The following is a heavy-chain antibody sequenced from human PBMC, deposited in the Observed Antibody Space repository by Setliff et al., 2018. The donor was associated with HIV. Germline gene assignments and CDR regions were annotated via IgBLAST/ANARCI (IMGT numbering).Heavy chain of an antibody. D-gene: IGHD5-12*01. CDR2: VNHSGNI. V-gene: IGHV4-34*01. CDR3: ARGREVIRATYYSYFYMDV. CDR1: GETFNDYF. Sequence: ETLSLTCAVYGETFNDYFWTWIRQSPGKGLEWIGEVNHSGNINQNPSLKSGFTLSVDTSKNQFSLRLNSVTAADTAVYYCARGREVIRATYYSYFYMDVWSRGTAVTVS. J-gene: IGHJ6*03.